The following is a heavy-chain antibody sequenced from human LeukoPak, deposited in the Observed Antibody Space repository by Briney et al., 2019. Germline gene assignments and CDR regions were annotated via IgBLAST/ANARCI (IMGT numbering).Heavy chain of an antibody. CDR3: ARVGSGWYSPPSDY. Sequence: ASVKVSCKASGYTFTSYAMHWVRQAPGQRLEWMGWINAGNGNTKYSQKFQGRVTITRDTSASTAYMELSSLRSEDTAVYYCARVGSGWYSPPSDYWGQGTLVPVSS. CDR2: INAGNGNT. V-gene: IGHV1-3*01. CDR1: GYTFTSYA. J-gene: IGHJ4*02. D-gene: IGHD6-19*01.